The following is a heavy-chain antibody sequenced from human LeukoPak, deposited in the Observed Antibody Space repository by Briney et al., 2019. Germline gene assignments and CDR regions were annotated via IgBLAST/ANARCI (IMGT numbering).Heavy chain of an antibody. J-gene: IGHJ4*02. D-gene: IGHD3-22*01. V-gene: IGHV4-38-2*02. CDR1: GYSISSGYY. CDR2: LYYRGST. CDR3: ARETRNYYDSSGYYCFDY. Sequence: PSETLSLTCTVSGYSISSGYYWGWIRQPPGKGLEWIGNLYYRGSTSYNPSLKSRVTILVDTSKNQFSLKLSSVTAADTAVYYCARETRNYYDSSGYYCFDYWGQGNLVTVSS.